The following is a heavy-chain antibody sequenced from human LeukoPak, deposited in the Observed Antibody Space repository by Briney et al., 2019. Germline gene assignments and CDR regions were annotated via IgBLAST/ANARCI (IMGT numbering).Heavy chain of an antibody. CDR1: GGTFSSYT. CDR2: IIPILGIA. V-gene: IGHV1-69*02. CDR3: ASAYYYDSSGYPDY. D-gene: IGHD3-22*01. Sequence: SVKVSCKASGGTFSSYTISWVRQAPGQGLEWMGRIIPILGIANYAQKFQGRVTITSDKSTSTAYMELSSLRSEDTAVYYCASAYYYDSSGYPDYWGQGTLVTVSS. J-gene: IGHJ4*02.